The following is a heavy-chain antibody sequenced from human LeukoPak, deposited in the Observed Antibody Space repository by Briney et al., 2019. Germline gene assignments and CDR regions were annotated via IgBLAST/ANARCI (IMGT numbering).Heavy chain of an antibody. CDR2: IYYSGST. CDR1: GGSLSSSSYY. Sequence: SETLSLTCTVSGGSLSSSSYYWGWLRQPPGKGLERLGSIYYSGSTYYNPSLKSRVTISVDTAKNQFSLKLSSVTAADTAVYYCVAYCSGGSCYHYYYYGMDVWGQGTTVTVSS. D-gene: IGHD2-15*01. CDR3: VAYCSGGSCYHYYYYGMDV. V-gene: IGHV4-39*01. J-gene: IGHJ6*02.